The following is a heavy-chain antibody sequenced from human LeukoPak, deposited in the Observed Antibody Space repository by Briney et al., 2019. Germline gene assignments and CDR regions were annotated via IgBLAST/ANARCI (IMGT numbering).Heavy chain of an antibody. CDR2: ISSSSSYI. J-gene: IGHJ4*02. V-gene: IGHV3-21*01. Sequence: GGSLRLSCAASGFTFSSYSMNWVRQAPGKGLEWVSSISSSSSYIYYADSMKGRFTISRDNAKNSLYLQMNSLRAEDTAVYYCARDSKGGQGGSWYYFDYWGQGTLVTVSS. CDR1: GFTFSSYS. CDR3: ARDSKGGQGGSWYYFDY. D-gene: IGHD6-13*01.